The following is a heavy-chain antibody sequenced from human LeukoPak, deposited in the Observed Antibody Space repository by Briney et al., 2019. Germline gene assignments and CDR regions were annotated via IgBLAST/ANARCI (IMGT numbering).Heavy chain of an antibody. J-gene: IGHJ4*02. D-gene: IGHD2-21*01. CDR1: GFTFSTYS. Sequence: PGGSLRLSCAASGFTFSTYSMNWVRQAPGKGLEWVSSISTSGTYIYYADSLKGRFTISGDNAKNSLYLQMHSLRAEDTAVYYCARDLADYSDYWGQGTLVTVSS. CDR3: ARDLADYSDY. CDR2: ISTSGTYI. V-gene: IGHV3-21*01.